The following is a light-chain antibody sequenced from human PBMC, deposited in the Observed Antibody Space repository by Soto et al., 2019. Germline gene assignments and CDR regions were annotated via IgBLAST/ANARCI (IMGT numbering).Light chain of an antibody. J-gene: IGKJ1*01. CDR3: QQYFSFPST. CDR1: QSVLYSSNNKNY. Sequence: DIVMTQSPDSLAVSLGERATINCKSSQSVLYSSNNKNYLAWYQQRPGQPPNLLIYLASTRESGVPDRFSGSGSVTDFTLTICSLQTEDGTIYYCQQYFSFPSTFGQGTKVEIK. CDR2: LAS. V-gene: IGKV4-1*01.